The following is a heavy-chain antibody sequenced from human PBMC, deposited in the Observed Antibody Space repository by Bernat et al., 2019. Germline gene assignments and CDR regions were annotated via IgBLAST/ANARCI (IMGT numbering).Heavy chain of an antibody. CDR3: ARRGTEMATNYAFDI. Sequence: QLQLQESGPGLVKPSETLSLTCTVSGGSISSSSYYWGWIRQPPGKGLEWIGSIYYSGRTYYNPSLKSRVTISVDTSKNQFSLKLSSVTAADTAVYYCARRGTEMATNYAFDIWGQGTMVTVSS. V-gene: IGHV4-39*01. D-gene: IGHD5-24*01. CDR2: IYYSGRT. CDR1: GGSISSSSYY. J-gene: IGHJ3*02.